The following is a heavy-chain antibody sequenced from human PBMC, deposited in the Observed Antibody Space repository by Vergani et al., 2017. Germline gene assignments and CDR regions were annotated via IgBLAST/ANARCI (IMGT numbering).Heavy chain of an antibody. CDR2: IIPIFGTA. J-gene: IGHJ1*01. CDR3: AREVRGRGPGSGWFPPEDFEH. V-gene: IGHV1-69*01. CDR1: GGTFSSYA. D-gene: IGHD6-19*01. Sequence: QVQLVQSGAEVKKPGSSVKVSCKASGGTFSSYAISWVRQAPGQGLEWMGGIIPIFGTANYAQKFKGRVTITTDESTSTAYMELSSLRSEDTAVYYWAREVRGRGPGSGWFPPEDFEHWGQGTMVTVSS.